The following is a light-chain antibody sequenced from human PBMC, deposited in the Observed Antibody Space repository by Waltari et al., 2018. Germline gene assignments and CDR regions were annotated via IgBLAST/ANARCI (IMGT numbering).Light chain of an antibody. Sequence: DIQMTQSPSSVSASVGDRVTISCRASQDVNTWVAWYQQKPGKAPNLLIHGASTLQSGVPPRFSGSGSGTEFTLTISGLQPEDFTLYFCQQTDSFPLTFGGGTKVEIK. J-gene: IGKJ4*01. CDR1: QDVNTW. CDR2: GAS. V-gene: IGKV1-12*01. CDR3: QQTDSFPLT.